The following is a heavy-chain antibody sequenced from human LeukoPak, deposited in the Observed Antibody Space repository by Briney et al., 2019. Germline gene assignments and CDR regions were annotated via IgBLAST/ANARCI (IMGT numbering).Heavy chain of an antibody. Sequence: PGGSLRLSCAASGFTFSTYAMSWVRQAPGRGLEWVAIIWSDGSKEYYADSVKGRLTISRDNSKNTLHLQINSLRDDDTAVYYCARDGEKWSFDYWGQGTLVTVSS. CDR2: IWSDGSKE. V-gene: IGHV3-33*08. CDR3: ARDGEKWSFDY. D-gene: IGHD2-15*01. CDR1: GFTFSTYA. J-gene: IGHJ4*02.